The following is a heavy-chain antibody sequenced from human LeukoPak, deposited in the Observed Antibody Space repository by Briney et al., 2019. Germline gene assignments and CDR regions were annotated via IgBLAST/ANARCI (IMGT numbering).Heavy chain of an antibody. J-gene: IGHJ6*02. Sequence: PSETLSLTCTVSGGSISSNYWSWVRQPPGKGLEWIGYIYYSGITNNNPSLKSRVTISVDTSKNQFSLKLSSVTAADTAVYYCARDSAVSGYYYYGMDVWGQGTTVTVSS. CDR3: ARDSAVSGYYYYGMDV. CDR1: GGSISSNY. CDR2: IYYSGIT. V-gene: IGHV4-59*01. D-gene: IGHD6-19*01.